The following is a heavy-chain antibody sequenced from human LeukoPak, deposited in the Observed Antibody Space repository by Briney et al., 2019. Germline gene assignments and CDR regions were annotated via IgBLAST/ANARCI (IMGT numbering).Heavy chain of an antibody. Sequence: GGSLRLSCSASGFTFSSYTMNWVRQAPGKGLEWVSYIVSSSSSIYYTDSVRGRFTISRNNAKNSLYLQMTSLRDEDTTVYYCARGYGDYLGDYWGQGTLVTVSS. CDR3: ARGYGDYLGDY. CDR1: GFTFSSYT. D-gene: IGHD4-17*01. J-gene: IGHJ4*02. V-gene: IGHV3-48*02. CDR2: IVSSSSSI.